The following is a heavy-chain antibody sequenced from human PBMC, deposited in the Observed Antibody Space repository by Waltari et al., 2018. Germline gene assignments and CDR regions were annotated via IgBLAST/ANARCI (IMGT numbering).Heavy chain of an antibody. CDR1: GGSVTNNLYH. CDR3: GRERLLGFGGGGDY. J-gene: IGHJ4*02. V-gene: IGHV4-39*02. D-gene: IGHD3-10*01. Sequence: QLQLQESGPGQVKPSETLSLTCTVSGGSVTNNLYHWGWIRQTPGKGRGWVGSVSYSGKTYYNPSRKSRLTISVDTYKNQFFLNRNSVTAADTAVYYWGRERLLGFGGGGDYWGQGTLVTVSS. CDR2: VSYSGKT.